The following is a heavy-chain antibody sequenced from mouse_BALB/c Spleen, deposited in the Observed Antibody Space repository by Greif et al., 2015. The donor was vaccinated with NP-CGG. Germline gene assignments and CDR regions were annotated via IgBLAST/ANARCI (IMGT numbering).Heavy chain of an antibody. Sequence: VQLQQSGAELVKPGASVKLSCTASGFNIKDTYMHWVKQRPEQGLEWIGRIDPANGNTKYDPKFQGKATITADTSSNTAYLQLSSLTAEDTAVYYCARWDWYFDVWGAGTTVTVSS. CDR3: ARWDWYFDV. J-gene: IGHJ1*01. CDR1: GFNIKDTY. CDR2: IDPANGNT. V-gene: IGHV14-3*02.